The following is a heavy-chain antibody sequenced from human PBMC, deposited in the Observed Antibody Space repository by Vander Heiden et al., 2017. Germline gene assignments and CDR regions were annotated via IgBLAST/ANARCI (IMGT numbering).Heavy chain of an antibody. CDR3: AKDWYYYGSGSPGMDV. Sequence: EVQLLEYGGCLVQPGGSVRRACGACGVTFHNYGMTWVRQDPGKGLEWVSGLSGSGGSTYYADSVKGRFTISIDNSKNTMYLQMNSLRVEDTAVYYCAKDWYYYGSGSPGMDVWGKGTTVTVSS. D-gene: IGHD3-10*01. J-gene: IGHJ6*04. V-gene: IGHV3-23*01. CDR1: GVTFHNYG. CDR2: LSGSGGST.